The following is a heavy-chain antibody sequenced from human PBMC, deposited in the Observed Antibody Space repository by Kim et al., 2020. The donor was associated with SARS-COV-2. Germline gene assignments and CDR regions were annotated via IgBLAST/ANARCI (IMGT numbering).Heavy chain of an antibody. Sequence: SETLSLTCTVSGGSISSYYWSWIRQPPGKGLEWIGYIYYSGSTNYNPSLKSRVTISVDTSKNQFSLKLSSVTAADTAVYYCAVTQDYGGYPVLSYWGQGTLVTVSS. J-gene: IGHJ4*02. CDR3: AVTQDYGGYPVLSY. V-gene: IGHV4-59*13. CDR1: GGSISSYY. CDR2: IYYSGST. D-gene: IGHD4-17*01.